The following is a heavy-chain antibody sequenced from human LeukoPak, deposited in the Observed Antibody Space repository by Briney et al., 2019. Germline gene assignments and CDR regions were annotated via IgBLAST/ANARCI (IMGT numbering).Heavy chain of an antibody. CDR1: GYHFTDYH. D-gene: IGHD5/OR15-5a*01. V-gene: IGHV1-2*02. J-gene: IGHJ5*02. CDR2: ISTDSGDT. Sequence: ASMRVSCKVYGYHFTDYHVHWVRQAPGQGLEWVGRISTDSGDTIYAPKFQGRVAVTRDTSINTAYMELSRLTSDDAAVYYCAGLGSTVKGRIDPWGQGTSVTVSS. CDR3: AGLGSTVKGRIDP.